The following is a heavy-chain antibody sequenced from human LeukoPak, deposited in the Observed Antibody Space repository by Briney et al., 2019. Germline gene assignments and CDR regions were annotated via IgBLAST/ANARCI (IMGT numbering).Heavy chain of an antibody. CDR3: ARDRLWDIVATMGSWFDP. V-gene: IGHV3-30*04. Sequence: PGGSLRLSCVASGFTFSSYAMHWVRQAPGKGLEWVAVISYDGSNKYYADSVKGRFTISRDNSKNTLYLQMNSLRAEDTAVYYCARDRLWDIVATMGSWFDPWGQGTLVTVSS. J-gene: IGHJ5*02. CDR2: ISYDGSNK. D-gene: IGHD5-12*01. CDR1: GFTFSSYA.